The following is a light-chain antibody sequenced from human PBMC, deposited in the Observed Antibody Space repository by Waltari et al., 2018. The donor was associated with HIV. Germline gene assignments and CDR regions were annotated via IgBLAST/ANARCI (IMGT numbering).Light chain of an antibody. CDR1: SSDVGAYNY. CDR2: DVN. V-gene: IGLV2-11*01. CDR3: CSYAGIWGV. J-gene: IGLJ1*01. Sequence: QSALTQPRSVSGSPGQSVTISCTGTSSDVGAYNYVSWYQQQPGKAPKLMIYDVNKRPSGVPDRFSGSKSGNTASLNISGLQAEDESDYYCCSYAGIWGVFGTGTKVTVL.